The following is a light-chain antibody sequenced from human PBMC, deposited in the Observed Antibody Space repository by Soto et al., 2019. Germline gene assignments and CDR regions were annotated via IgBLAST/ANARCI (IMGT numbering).Light chain of an antibody. V-gene: IGKV1-5*03. CDR2: KAS. CDR3: QRYYSFPLT. J-gene: IGKJ4*01. Sequence: DIQMTQSPSTLSASVGDRVAITCRASRSINNLLAWYQQKPGKAPKLLIYKASSLESGVPSRFSGSGSGTESTLTISSLQPDDFATYYCQRYYSFPLTFGGGTKVEIK. CDR1: RSINNL.